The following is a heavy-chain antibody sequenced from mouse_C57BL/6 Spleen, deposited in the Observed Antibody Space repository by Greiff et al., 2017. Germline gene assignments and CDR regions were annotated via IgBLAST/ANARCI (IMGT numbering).Heavy chain of an antibody. V-gene: IGHV6-6*01. J-gene: IGHJ1*03. Sequence: EVKVEESGGGLVQPGGSMKLSCAASGFTFSDAWMDWVRQSPEKGLEWVAEIRNKANNHATYYAESVKGRFTISRDDSKSSVYLQMNSVRAEDTGIYYCTPLYYGSSYWYFDVWGTGTTVTVSS. CDR2: IRNKANNHAT. CDR1: GFTFSDAW. D-gene: IGHD1-1*01. CDR3: TPLYYGSSYWYFDV.